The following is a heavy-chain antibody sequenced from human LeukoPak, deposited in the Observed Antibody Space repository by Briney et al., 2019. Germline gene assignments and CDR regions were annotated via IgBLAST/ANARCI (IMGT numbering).Heavy chain of an antibody. J-gene: IGHJ4*02. CDR1: GFTFSSSG. Sequence: GRSLRLSCAASGFTFSSSGMHWVRQAPDKGLEWVAVIWHDGSNENYADSVKGRFTISRDNSKNTLFLQMNSLRVEDTAMYYCARDSGASPFDYWGQGTLVTVSS. CDR2: IWHDGSNE. V-gene: IGHV3-33*01. D-gene: IGHD3-10*01. CDR3: ARDSGASPFDY.